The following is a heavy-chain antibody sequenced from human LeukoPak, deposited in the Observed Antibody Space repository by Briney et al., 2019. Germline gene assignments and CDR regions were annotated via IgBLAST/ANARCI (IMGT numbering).Heavy chain of an antibody. V-gene: IGHV4-39*07. CDR1: GGSISSSSYY. J-gene: IGHJ4*02. D-gene: IGHD5-24*01. Sequence: SETLSLTCTVSGGSISSSSYYWGWIRQPPGKGLEWIGSIYYSGSTYYNPSLKSRVTISVDTSKNQFSLKLSSVTAADTAVYYCARGRWLQPNPTPRFDYWGQGTLVTVSS. CDR3: ARGRWLQPNPTPRFDY. CDR2: IYYSGST.